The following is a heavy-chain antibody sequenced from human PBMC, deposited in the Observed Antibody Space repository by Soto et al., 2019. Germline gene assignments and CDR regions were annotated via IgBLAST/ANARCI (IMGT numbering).Heavy chain of an antibody. V-gene: IGHV4-34*01. Sequence: PSETLSLTCAVYGGSFSGYYWSWIRQPPGKGLEWIGEINHSGSTNYNPSLKSRVTISVDTCKNQFSLKLSSVTAADTAVYYCARGKADSGYDFGVVAYYYYMDVWGKGTTVTVSS. CDR2: INHSGST. J-gene: IGHJ6*03. CDR3: ARGKADSGYDFGVVAYYYYMDV. CDR1: GGSFSGYY. D-gene: IGHD5-12*01.